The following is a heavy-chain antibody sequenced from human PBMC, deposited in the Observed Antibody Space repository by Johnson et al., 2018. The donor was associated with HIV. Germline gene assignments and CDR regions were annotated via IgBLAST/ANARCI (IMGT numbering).Heavy chain of an antibody. CDR3: STYTTLITMYVEIKGGAFDI. CDR1: GFTFTNAW. CDR2: IQSKTDGGAT. V-gene: IGHV3-15*01. D-gene: IGHD3-16*01. J-gene: IGHJ3*02. Sequence: VQLVESGGGLVKPGGSLRLSCAASGFTFTNAWMSWVRQAPGKGLEWIGRIQSKTDGGATDYAAPVQGRFTISRDDSKNTLYLQMNSLKTEDTAVYYCSTYTTLITMYVEIKGGAFDIWGQGTMVTVSS.